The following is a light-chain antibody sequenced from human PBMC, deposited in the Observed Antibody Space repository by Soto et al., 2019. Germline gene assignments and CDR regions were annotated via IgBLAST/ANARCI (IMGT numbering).Light chain of an antibody. Sequence: QSVLTQPPSASGTPGQRVTISCSGSSANIGGNPVNWYQQLPGTAPRLLIYNNNQRPSGVPDRFSGSKSGTSASLAISGLQSEDEADYYCAAWHDSLNGPVFXGGTKGTVL. V-gene: IGLV1-44*01. CDR1: SANIGGNP. J-gene: IGLJ3*02. CDR3: AAWHDSLNGPV. CDR2: NNN.